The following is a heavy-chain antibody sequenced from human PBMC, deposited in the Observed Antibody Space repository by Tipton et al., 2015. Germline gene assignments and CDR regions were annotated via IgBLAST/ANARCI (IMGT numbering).Heavy chain of an antibody. CDR2: IHRSGSPT. Sequence: SLRLSCAASGFTFSDHYLTWLRQAPGRGLEWVAYIHRSGSPTYYADSVRGRFNISRDNARNSLYLQMKSLRAEDTAVYYCGRWDVWGQGTTVTVSS. CDR1: GFTFSDHY. V-gene: IGHV3-11*01. CDR3: GRWDV. J-gene: IGHJ6*02.